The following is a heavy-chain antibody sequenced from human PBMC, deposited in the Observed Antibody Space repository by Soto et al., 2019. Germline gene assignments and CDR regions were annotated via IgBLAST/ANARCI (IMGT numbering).Heavy chain of an antibody. CDR1: GYTFTGYY. V-gene: IGHV1-2*04. Sequence: ASVKVSCKASGYTFTGYYMHWVRQAPGQGLEWMGWINPNSGGTNYAQKFQGWVTMTRDTSISTAYMELSRLRSDDTAVYYCARDRGYRDYVWGTYGMDVWGQGTTVTVSS. J-gene: IGHJ6*02. D-gene: IGHD3-16*01. CDR3: ARDRGYRDYVWGTYGMDV. CDR2: INPNSGGT.